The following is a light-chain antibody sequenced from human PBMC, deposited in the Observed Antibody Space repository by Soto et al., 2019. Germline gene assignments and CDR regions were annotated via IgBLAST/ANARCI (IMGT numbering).Light chain of an antibody. CDR2: DVS. CDR3: SSYTSSSTLV. Sequence: QSVLTQPASVSGSPGQSITLSCTGTSSDVGGYNYVSWYQQHPGKAPKLMIYDVSNRPSGVSSRFSGSKSANTAALSISGLQADDESDYYCSSYTSSSTLVFGTGTKLTVL. CDR1: SSDVGGYNY. J-gene: IGLJ1*01. V-gene: IGLV2-14*01.